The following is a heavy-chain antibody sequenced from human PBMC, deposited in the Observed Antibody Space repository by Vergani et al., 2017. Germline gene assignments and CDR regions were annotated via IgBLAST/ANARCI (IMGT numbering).Heavy chain of an antibody. D-gene: IGHD3-16*01. CDR2: ISSSSSYI. Sequence: EVQLVESGGGLVKPGGSLRLSCAASGFTFSSYSMNWVRQAPGKGLEWVSSISSSSSYIYYADSVKGRFTISRDNSKNTLYLQMNSLRAEDTAVYYCAKDQGVTFGGPSAFDIWGQGTMVTVSS. CDR1: GFTFSSYS. J-gene: IGHJ3*02. CDR3: AKDQGVTFGGPSAFDI. V-gene: IGHV3-21*01.